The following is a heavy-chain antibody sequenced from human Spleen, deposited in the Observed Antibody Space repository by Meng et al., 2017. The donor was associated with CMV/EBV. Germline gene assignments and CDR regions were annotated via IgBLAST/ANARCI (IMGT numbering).Heavy chain of an antibody. V-gene: IGHV3-7*01. J-gene: IGHJ4*02. CDR3: ARDRWSNYYNEYFDY. CDR2: INQDGSEK. D-gene: IGHD3-3*01. Sequence: GESLKISCAASGFTFSNYWMSWVRQAPGKGLEWVASINQDGSEKHYMDSVKGRFTISRDNSKNSLYLQMNSLRAEDTAVYFGARDRWSNYYNEYFDYWGQGTLVTVSS. CDR1: GFTFSNYW.